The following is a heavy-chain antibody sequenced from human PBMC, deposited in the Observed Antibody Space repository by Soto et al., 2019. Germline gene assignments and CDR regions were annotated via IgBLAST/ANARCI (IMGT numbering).Heavy chain of an antibody. J-gene: IGHJ6*02. CDR2: IYTSGST. Sequence: PSETLSLTCTVSGGSISSCYWSWIRQPAGKGLEWIGRIYTSGSTNYNPSLKSRVTMSVDTSKNQFSLKLSSVTAADTAVYYCASSPYCGGDCSFYYGTDVWGQGTTVTVSS. V-gene: IGHV4-4*07. CDR3: ASSPYCGGDCSFYYGTDV. D-gene: IGHD2-21*02. CDR1: GGSISSCY.